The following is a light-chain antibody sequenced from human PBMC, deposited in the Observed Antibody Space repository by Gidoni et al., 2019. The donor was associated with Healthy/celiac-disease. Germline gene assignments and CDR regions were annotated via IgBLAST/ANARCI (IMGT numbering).Light chain of an antibody. V-gene: IGKV1-9*01. CDR1: QGISSY. CDR2: AAS. CDR3: QQLNSYPPFT. Sequence: DIQLTQSTSFLSASVGDRVTITCRSSQGISSYLAWYQQKPGKAPKLLIYAASTLQSGVPSRFSGSGSGTEFTLTISSLQPEDFATYYCQQLNSYPPFTFGPGTKGDIK. J-gene: IGKJ3*01.